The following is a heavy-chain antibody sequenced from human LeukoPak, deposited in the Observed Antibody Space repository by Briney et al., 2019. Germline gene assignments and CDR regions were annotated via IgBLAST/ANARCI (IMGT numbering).Heavy chain of an antibody. J-gene: IGHJ6*02. D-gene: IGHD3-10*01. CDR3: ARDGGRKYGSGSSSYYYYYGMDV. Sequence: GGSLRLSCAASGFTFSSYAMHWVRQAPGKGLEWVAVIWYDGSNKYYADSVKGRFTISRDNSKNTLYLQMNSLRAEDTAVYYCARDGGRKYGSGSSSYYYYYGMDVWGQGTTVTVSS. V-gene: IGHV3-33*08. CDR1: GFTFSSYA. CDR2: IWYDGSNK.